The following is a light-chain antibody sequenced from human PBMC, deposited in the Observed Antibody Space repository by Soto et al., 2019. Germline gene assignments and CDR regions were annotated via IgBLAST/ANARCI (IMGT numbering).Light chain of an antibody. V-gene: IGKV3-20*01. CDR3: QHYVSPPIT. CDR1: QSVTSNY. Sequence: DIVLTQYPGTLSFSPVATAPRSYRASQSVTSNYLAWYQQKPGQAPRLLVYGASSRATGISDRFSGSGSGTDFTLTISRLEPEDFAVYYCQHYVSPPITFGQGTRLEIK. CDR2: GAS. J-gene: IGKJ5*01.